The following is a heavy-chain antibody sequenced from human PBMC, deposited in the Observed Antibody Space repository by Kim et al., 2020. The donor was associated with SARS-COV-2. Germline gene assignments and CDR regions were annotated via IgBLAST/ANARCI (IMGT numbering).Heavy chain of an antibody. D-gene: IGHD6-13*01. CDR2: T. Sequence: TNYADSVKGRFTISRDNSKNTLYLQMNSLRAEDTAVYCCEGSSSWWYFDYWGQGTLVTVSS. CDR3: EGSSSWWYFDY. V-gene: IGHV3-23*01. J-gene: IGHJ4*02.